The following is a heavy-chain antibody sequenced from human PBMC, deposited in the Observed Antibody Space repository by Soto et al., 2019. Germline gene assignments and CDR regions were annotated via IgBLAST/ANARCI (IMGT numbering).Heavy chain of an antibody. CDR3: AKDIVKYTYGACDY. CDR1: GFTFSSYG. J-gene: IGHJ4*02. Sequence: QVQLVESGGAVVQPGKSLRLSCAASGFTFSSYGMYWVRQAPGKGLAWVAAISYDGSNNYHADSVKGRFTISRDNSNNTLYLQLNSLRTEDTAVYYCAKDIVKYTYGACDYWGQGVLVTVSS. D-gene: IGHD5-18*01. V-gene: IGHV3-30*18. CDR2: ISYDGSNN.